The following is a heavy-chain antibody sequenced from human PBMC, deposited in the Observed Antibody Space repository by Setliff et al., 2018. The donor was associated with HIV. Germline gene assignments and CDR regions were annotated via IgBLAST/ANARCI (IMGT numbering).Heavy chain of an antibody. CDR1: GGSITSYY. J-gene: IGHJ5*02. D-gene: IGHD1-1*01. Sequence: KPSETLSLTCTVSGGSITSYYWSWIRQPPGKGLEWIGYIYYGGSTNYNPSLRSRLTISVDTSKNQFSLKLSSVTAADTAVYYCARFRVERRLSNWFDPWGQGNLVTVSS. CDR3: ARFRVERRLSNWFDP. CDR2: IYYGGST. V-gene: IGHV4-59*01.